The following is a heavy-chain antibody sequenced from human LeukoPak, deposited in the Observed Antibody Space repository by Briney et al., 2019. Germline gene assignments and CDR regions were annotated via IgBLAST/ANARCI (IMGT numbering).Heavy chain of an antibody. Sequence: GGSLRLSCAASGFTFSNYAMLWVRQAPGKGLEWVAVIPYDESHVYYADFVEGRFTISRDNSKNTLYLQMNSLRVEDTAVYYCVRDNNGDYWGQGTLVTVSS. J-gene: IGHJ4*02. D-gene: IGHD1/OR15-1a*01. CDR2: IPYDESHV. V-gene: IGHV3-30*14. CDR3: VRDNNGDY. CDR1: GFTFSNYA.